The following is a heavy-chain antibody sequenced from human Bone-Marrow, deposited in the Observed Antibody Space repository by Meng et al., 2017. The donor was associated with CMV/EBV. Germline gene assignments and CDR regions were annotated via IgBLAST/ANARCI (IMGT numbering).Heavy chain of an antibody. CDR2: INPNSGGT. V-gene: IGHV1-2*02. J-gene: IGHJ5*02. D-gene: IGHD1-26*01. Sequence: ASVKVSCKASGYTFTDYYMHWVRQAPGQGLEWMGWINPNSGGTNYAQKFQGRVTMTRDTSISTAYVELSRLRSEDTAVYYCARDRGTYCFDPWGQGTLDTVSS. CDR1: GYTFTDYY. CDR3: ARDRGTYCFDP.